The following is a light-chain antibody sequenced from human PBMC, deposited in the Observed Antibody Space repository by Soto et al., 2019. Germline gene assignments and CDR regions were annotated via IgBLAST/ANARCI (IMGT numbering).Light chain of an antibody. CDR2: EVS. CDR3: SSYTTSNPDV. Sequence: QFALTHPASVTGSAGLSITSPGTGASSDGGGYNYVSWYKQGPRKAPKLMIYEVSNRTSGVSTRYSGSKSGNTASLTISGLQAEDEADYSCSSYTTSNPDVFGSGTKATGL. CDR1: SSDGGGYNY. J-gene: IGLJ1*01. V-gene: IGLV2-14*01.